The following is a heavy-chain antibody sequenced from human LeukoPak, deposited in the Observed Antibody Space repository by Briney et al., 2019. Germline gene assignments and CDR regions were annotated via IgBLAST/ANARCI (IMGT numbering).Heavy chain of an antibody. CDR1: GFTFSSYS. Sequence: GGSLRLSCAASGFTFSSYSMNWVRQAPGKGLEWVSSISSSGSFIYYADSLKGRFTISRDNANNSLYLQMNSLRAEDTAVYFCAEGGPNYDFWSGYYTDSRPIDYWGQGTLVTVSS. CDR3: AEGGPNYDFWSGYYTDSRPIDY. J-gene: IGHJ4*02. V-gene: IGHV3-21*01. D-gene: IGHD3-3*01. CDR2: ISSSGSFI.